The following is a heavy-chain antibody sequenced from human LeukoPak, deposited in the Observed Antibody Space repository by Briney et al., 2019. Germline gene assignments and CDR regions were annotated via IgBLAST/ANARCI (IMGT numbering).Heavy chain of an antibody. CDR1: GGSFSGYY. V-gene: IGHV4-34*01. D-gene: IGHD3-22*01. J-gene: IGHJ4*02. Sequence: SETLSLTCAVYGGSFSGYYWSWIRQPPGKGLEWIGEINHSGSTNYNPSLKSRVTISVDTSKNQFSLKLSSVTAADTAVYYCARSYDSSGYYLDYWGQGTLVTVSS. CDR3: ARSYDSSGYYLDY. CDR2: INHSGST.